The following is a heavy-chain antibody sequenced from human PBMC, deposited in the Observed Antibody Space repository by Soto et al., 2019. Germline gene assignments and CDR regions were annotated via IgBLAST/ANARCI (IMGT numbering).Heavy chain of an antibody. V-gene: IGHV4-59*01. J-gene: IGHJ5*02. CDR1: GGSISSYY. Sequence: SETLSLTCTVSGGSISSYYWSWIRQPPGKGLEWIGYIYYSGSTNYNPSLKSRVTISVDTSKNQFSLKLSSVTAADTAVYYCARALEFGESWFDPWGQGTLVTVSS. CDR2: IYYSGST. CDR3: ARALEFGESWFDP. D-gene: IGHD3-10*01.